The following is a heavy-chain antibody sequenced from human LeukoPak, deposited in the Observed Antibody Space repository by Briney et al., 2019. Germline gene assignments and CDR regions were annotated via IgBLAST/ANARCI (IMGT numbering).Heavy chain of an antibody. CDR1: GFTFRTYW. CDR3: AKWQERWVALLEY. V-gene: IGHV3-23*01. Sequence: GGSLRLSCAASGFTFRTYWMHWVRQAPGYGLEWVSSISGTGDTTYYADSVKGRFTVSRDNSKDTLFLQMNSLGAKDTAVYYCAKWQERWVALLEYWVQGTLVTVSS. D-gene: IGHD4-23*01. J-gene: IGHJ4*02. CDR2: ISGTGDTT.